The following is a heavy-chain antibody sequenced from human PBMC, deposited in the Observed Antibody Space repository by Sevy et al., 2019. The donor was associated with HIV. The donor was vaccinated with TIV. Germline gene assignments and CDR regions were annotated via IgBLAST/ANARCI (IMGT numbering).Heavy chain of an antibody. Sequence: ASVKVSYKASGFTFTSSAVQWVRQARGQRLEWIGWIVVGSGNTNYAQKFQERVTITRDMSTSTAYMELSSLRSEDTAVYYCAAAPDYYDSSGYYSLFDYWVQGTLVTVSS. J-gene: IGHJ4*02. V-gene: IGHV1-58*01. CDR2: IVVGSGNT. CDR3: AAAPDYYDSSGYYSLFDY. CDR1: GFTFTSSA. D-gene: IGHD3-22*01.